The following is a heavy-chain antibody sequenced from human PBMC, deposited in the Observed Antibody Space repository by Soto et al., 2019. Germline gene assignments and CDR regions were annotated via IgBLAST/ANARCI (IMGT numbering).Heavy chain of an antibody. Sequence: QVQLVQSGAEVKKPGSSVKVSCKASGGTFSSYTISWVRQAPGQGLEWMGRIIPILGIANYAQKFQGRVTITADKSTSTAYMELSSLRSEDTAVYYCASNRGLELRRSAFDIWGQGTMVTVSS. V-gene: IGHV1-69*02. CDR3: ASNRGLELRRSAFDI. CDR2: IIPILGIA. J-gene: IGHJ3*02. CDR1: GGTFSSYT. D-gene: IGHD1-7*01.